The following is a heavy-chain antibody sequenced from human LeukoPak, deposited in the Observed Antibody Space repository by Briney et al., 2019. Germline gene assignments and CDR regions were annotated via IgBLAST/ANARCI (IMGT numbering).Heavy chain of an antibody. CDR3: ARETKIYGSGSKTTFDP. CDR2: IYHSGST. CDR1: GYSISSGYY. D-gene: IGHD3-10*01. J-gene: IGHJ5*02. Sequence: SETLSLTCSVSGYSISSGYYWGWIRQPPGKGLEWIGNIYHSGSTYYNPSLKSRVTISVDTSKNQFSLKLSSVTAAATAVYYCARETKIYGSGSKTTFDPWGQGTLVTVSS. V-gene: IGHV4-38-2*02.